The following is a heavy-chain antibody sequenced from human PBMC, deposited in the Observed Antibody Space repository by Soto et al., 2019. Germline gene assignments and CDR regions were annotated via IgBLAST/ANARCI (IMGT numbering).Heavy chain of an antibody. CDR1: GFTVSSNY. CDR2: IYSGGST. D-gene: IGHD3-10*01. V-gene: IGHV3-53*01. CDR3: ARLFYGSGSYLGRAFDI. J-gene: IGHJ3*02. Sequence: EVQLVESGGGLIQPGGSLRLSCAASGFTVSSNYMSWVRQAPGKGLEWVSVIYSGGSTYYADSVKGRFTISRDNSKNTLYLQMSSLRAEDTAVYYCARLFYGSGSYLGRAFDIWGQGTMVTVSS.